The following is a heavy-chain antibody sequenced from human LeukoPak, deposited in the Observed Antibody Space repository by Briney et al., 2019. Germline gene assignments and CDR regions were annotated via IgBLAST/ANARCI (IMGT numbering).Heavy chain of an antibody. V-gene: IGHV4-39*01. Sequence: SETLSLTCTVSGGSISSSSYYWGWLRQPPGKGLEWIGSIYYSGSTYYNPSLKSRVTISVDTSKNQFSLKLSSVTAADTAVYYCARRWYFDYWGQGTLVTVSS. CDR2: IYYSGST. J-gene: IGHJ4*02. CDR3: ARRWYFDY. D-gene: IGHD6-13*01. CDR1: GGSISSSSYY.